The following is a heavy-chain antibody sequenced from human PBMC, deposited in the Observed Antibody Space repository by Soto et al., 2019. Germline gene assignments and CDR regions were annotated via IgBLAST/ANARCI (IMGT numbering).Heavy chain of an antibody. J-gene: IGHJ4*02. D-gene: IGHD2-15*01. CDR1: GGSFSGYY. CDR3: ARAALCFCCCGSCYYVSYY. V-gene: IGHV4-34*01. Sequence: PSETLSLTCSVSGGSFSGYYWSWFRQPPGKGLEWIGEINHSGSTNYNPSLKSRVTISVDTSKNQFSLKLSSVTAADTAVYFCARAALCFCCCGSCYYVSYYSARGNLVTVSS. CDR2: INHSGST.